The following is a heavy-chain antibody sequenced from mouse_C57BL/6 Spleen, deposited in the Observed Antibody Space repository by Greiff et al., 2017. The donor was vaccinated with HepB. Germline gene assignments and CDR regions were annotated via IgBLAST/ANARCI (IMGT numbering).Heavy chain of an antibody. V-gene: IGHV14-1*01. CDR1: GFNIKDYY. CDR3: TTYYGSSPWYFDV. J-gene: IGHJ1*03. Sequence: VQLQQSGAELVRPGASVKLSCTASGFNIKDYYMHWVKQRPEQGLEWIGRIDPEDGDTEYAPKFQGKATMTADTSSNTAYLQLSSLTSEDTAVYYCTTYYGSSPWYFDVWGTGTTVTVSS. D-gene: IGHD1-1*01. CDR2: IDPEDGDT.